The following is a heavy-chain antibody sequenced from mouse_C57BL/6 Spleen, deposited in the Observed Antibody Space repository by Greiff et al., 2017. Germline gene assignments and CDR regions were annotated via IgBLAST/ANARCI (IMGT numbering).Heavy chain of an antibody. V-gene: IGHV5-9-1*02. D-gene: IGHD5-1*01. CDR2: ISSGGDYI. CDR1: GFTFSSYA. CDR3: TRDFNLYYYAMDY. J-gene: IGHJ4*01. Sequence: EVMLVESGEGLVKPGGSLKLSCAASGFTFSSYAMSWVRQTPETRLEWVAYISSGGDYIYYADTVKGRFTISRDNARNTLYLQMSSLKSEDTAMYYCTRDFNLYYYAMDYWGQGTSVTVSS.